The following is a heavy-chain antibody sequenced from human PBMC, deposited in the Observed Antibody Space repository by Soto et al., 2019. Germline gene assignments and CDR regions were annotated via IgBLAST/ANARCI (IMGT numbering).Heavy chain of an antibody. V-gene: IGHV4-30-4*01. Sequence: PSETLSLTCTVSGGSISSGDYYWSWIRQPPGKGLEWIGYIYYSGSTYYKPSLKSRVTISVDTSKNQFSLKLSSVTAADTAVYYCARGSFGGKNKDYWGQGTLVTVSS. D-gene: IGHD2-15*01. J-gene: IGHJ4*02. CDR1: GGSISSGDYY. CDR2: IYYSGST. CDR3: ARGSFGGKNKDY.